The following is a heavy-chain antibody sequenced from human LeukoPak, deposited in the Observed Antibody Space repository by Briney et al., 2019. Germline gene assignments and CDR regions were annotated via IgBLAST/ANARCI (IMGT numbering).Heavy chain of an antibody. J-gene: IGHJ4*02. CDR1: GFTFSVYS. V-gene: IGHV3-21*01. D-gene: IGHD2-15*01. CDR3: ARVHISCGLGNDY. CDR2: ISSSRTYI. Sequence: GGSQRLFCAASGFTFSVYSTNCVRQAPGKGLEWVSSISSSRTYIYYADSMKGRFTISRDNAKNSLYLQMNSLRAEDTAVYYCARVHISCGLGNDYWGQGTLVTVSS.